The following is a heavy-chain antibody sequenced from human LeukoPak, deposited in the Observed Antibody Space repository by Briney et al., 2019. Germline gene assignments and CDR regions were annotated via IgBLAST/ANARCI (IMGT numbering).Heavy chain of an antibody. CDR1: GFTFSSHW. CDR2: MNQDGSEK. Sequence: PGGSLRLSCAASGFTFSSHWMSWVRQAPGKGLEWVATMNQDGSEKYYVDSVKGRFTISRDNAKNSLYLQMNSLRAEDTAVYYCARDHAAIGLFLDSWGQGSLVTVSS. V-gene: IGHV3-7*01. J-gene: IGHJ4*02. D-gene: IGHD2-2*02. CDR3: ARDHAAIGLFLDS.